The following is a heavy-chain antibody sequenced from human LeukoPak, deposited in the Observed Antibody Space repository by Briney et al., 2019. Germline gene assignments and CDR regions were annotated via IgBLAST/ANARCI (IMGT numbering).Heavy chain of an antibody. J-gene: IGHJ5*02. CDR1: GYTFTSYY. D-gene: IGHD6-13*01. CDR2: INPSGGST. Sequence: ASVKVSCKASGYTFTSYYMHWVRQAPGQGLEWMGIINPSGGSTSYAQKFQGRVTMTRDTSTSTVYMELSSLRSEDTAVYYCARATKIAAAGPGSYNWFDPWGQRTLVTVSS. CDR3: ARATKIAAAGPGSYNWFDP. V-gene: IGHV1-46*01.